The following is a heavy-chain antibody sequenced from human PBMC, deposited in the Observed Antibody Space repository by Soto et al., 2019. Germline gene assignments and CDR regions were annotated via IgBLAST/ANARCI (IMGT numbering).Heavy chain of an antibody. CDR1: GFTFSNTW. CDR3: ATDGSYAQHV. D-gene: IGHD2-2*01. CDR2: INSDGTTT. V-gene: IGHV3-74*01. Sequence: PGGSLRLSCAASGFTFSNTWMHWVRQAPGKGLVWVSHINSDGTTTTCADSVKGRFTISRDNAKNTVHLQMNSLRAEDTAVYYCATDGSYAQHVWGQGTTVTAP. J-gene: IGHJ6*02.